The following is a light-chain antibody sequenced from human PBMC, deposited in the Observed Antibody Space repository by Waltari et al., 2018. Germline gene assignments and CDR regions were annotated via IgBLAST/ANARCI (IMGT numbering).Light chain of an antibody. Sequence: QSVLTQPPSVSGAPGQRVTISCTGTSSNFGAGYDVHWYQHLPGRAPKLLIKENRNRPSGVPDRFAGSKSGTVASLAITGLQPEDEADYYCQSFDTGLGGSVVGTGTKVSVL. CDR3: QSFDTGLGGSV. V-gene: IGLV1-40*01. CDR2: ENR. J-gene: IGLJ1*01. CDR1: SSNFGAGYD.